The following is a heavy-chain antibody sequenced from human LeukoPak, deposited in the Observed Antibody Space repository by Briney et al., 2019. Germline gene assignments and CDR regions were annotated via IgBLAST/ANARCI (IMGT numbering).Heavy chain of an antibody. J-gene: IGHJ4*02. CDR1: GGSFSGYY. CDR2: INHSGST. CDR3: GRETTYGSGSYYGGYFDY. Sequence: PSETLSLTCAVYGGSFSGYYWSWIRQPPGKGLEWIGEINHSGSTNYNPSLKSRVTISVDTSKNQFSLKLSSVTAADTAVYYCGRETTYGSGSYYGGYFDYWGQGTLVTVSS. D-gene: IGHD3-10*01. V-gene: IGHV4-34*01.